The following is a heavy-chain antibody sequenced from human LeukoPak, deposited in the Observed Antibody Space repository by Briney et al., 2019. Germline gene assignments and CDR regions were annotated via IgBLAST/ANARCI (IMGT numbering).Heavy chain of an antibody. CDR3: ARVGTAMVLDY. CDR1: GFTVSSNY. J-gene: IGHJ4*02. Sequence: QSGGSLRLSCAASGFTVSSNYMSWVRQAPGKGLEWVSVIYSGGSTYYADSVKGRFTISRDISKNTLYLQMNSLRAEDTAVYYCARVGTAMVLDYWGQGTLVTVSS. CDR2: IYSGGST. D-gene: IGHD5-18*01. V-gene: IGHV3-53*01.